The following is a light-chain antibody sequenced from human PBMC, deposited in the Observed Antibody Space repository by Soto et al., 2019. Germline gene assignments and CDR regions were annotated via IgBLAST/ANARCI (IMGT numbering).Light chain of an antibody. CDR1: SSDVGGYNH. Sequence: QSALTQPASVSGSPGQSITISCTGTSSDVGGYNHVSWYQQHSGKVPKVIIYEVSNRPSGVSDRFSDSKSGNTVSLTISGLQPEDEADYYCNSYTNTDTFWVFGGGTKVTVL. CDR2: EVS. CDR3: NSYTNTDTFWV. J-gene: IGLJ3*02. V-gene: IGLV2-14*01.